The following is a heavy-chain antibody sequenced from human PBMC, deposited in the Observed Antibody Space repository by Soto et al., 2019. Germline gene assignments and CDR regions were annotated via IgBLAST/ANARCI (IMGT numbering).Heavy chain of an antibody. V-gene: IGHV3-20*04. J-gene: IGHJ6*02. CDR3: ATRIYTTIPGGMDV. CDR2: ISGSGDVT. Sequence: EVQPLESGGGLAQPGGSLRLSCTATDHAMSWVRQAPGKGLEWVSAISGSGDVTHYGDSVKGRFTISRDNSKNTMYLQMDSLRVDDTAVYYCATRIYTTIPGGMDVWGQGTTVTVSS. CDR1: DHA. D-gene: IGHD2-2*02.